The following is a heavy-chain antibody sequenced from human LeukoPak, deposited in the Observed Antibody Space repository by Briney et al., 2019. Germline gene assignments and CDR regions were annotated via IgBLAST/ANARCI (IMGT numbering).Heavy chain of an antibody. J-gene: IGHJ4*02. CDR3: STRDQSRTAVVPPDY. D-gene: IGHD5-18*01. CDR1: GASVSSDNW. Sequence: SETPSLTCVVSGASVSSDNWWTWVRQPPGKGLEWIGEIHQRGNTNYNPSLMGRVTISIDKSRNYLSLNLRYVTAAATAVYYCSTRDQSRTAVVPPDYWGQGILVTVSS. V-gene: IGHV4/OR15-8*02. CDR2: IHQRGNT.